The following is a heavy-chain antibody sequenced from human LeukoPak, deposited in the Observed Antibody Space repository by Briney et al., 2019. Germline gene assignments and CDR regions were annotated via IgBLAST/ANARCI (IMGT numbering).Heavy chain of an antibody. CDR1: GFTFSDYY. Sequence: NPGGSLRLSCAASGFTFSDYYMSWVRQAPGKGLEWIACISFSSGTVFYADSVKGRFTISRDNAKNSLYLQMNSLRVEDTAVYYCARRDTESYYYYMDVWGKGTTVTVSS. V-gene: IGHV3-11*04. J-gene: IGHJ6*03. CDR3: ARRDTESYYYYMDV. CDR2: ISFSSGTV.